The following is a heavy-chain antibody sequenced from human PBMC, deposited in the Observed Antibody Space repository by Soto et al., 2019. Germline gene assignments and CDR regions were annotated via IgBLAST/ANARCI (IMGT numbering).Heavy chain of an antibody. CDR3: ARVRPGSSWTRAEPDDAFDI. J-gene: IGHJ3*02. CDR1: GFTFSSYA. CDR2: ISYDGSNK. D-gene: IGHD6-13*01. V-gene: IGHV3-30-3*01. Sequence: PGGSLRLSCAASGFTFSSYAMHWVRQAPGKGLEWVAVISYDGSNKYYADSVKGRFTISRDNSKNTLYLQMNSLRAEDTAVYYCARVRPGSSWTRAEPDDAFDIWGQGTMVTVSS.